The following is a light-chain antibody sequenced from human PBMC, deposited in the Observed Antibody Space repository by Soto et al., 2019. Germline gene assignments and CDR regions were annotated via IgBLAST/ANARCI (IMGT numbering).Light chain of an antibody. CDR3: AAWDDSLSGYVI. V-gene: IGLV1-47*01. J-gene: IGLJ2*01. CDR2: RDN. Sequence: QSVLTQPPSASGTPGQRVTISCSGSSSNIGTNYVSWFQQLPGTAPKLLIYRDNQWPSGVPDRFSGSKSGTSASLAISGLRSEDEADYYCAAWDDSLSGYVIFGGGTKLTVL. CDR1: SSNIGTNY.